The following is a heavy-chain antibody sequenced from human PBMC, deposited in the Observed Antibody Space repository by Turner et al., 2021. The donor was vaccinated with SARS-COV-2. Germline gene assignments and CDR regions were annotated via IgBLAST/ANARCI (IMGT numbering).Heavy chain of an antibody. J-gene: IGHJ4*02. D-gene: IGHD2-2*01. CDR2: VYFTGIT. Sequence: QLQLQESGPGLVKPPETLSLTCTVAGDSISRSTYYWGWIRQPPGKGLEWIGNVYFTGITYYTPSLRSRVTMSVETSKNQSSLKLTSVTAADTAVYYCAREAGGVSSNDSPGYWGQGTLVAVSS. CDR1: GDSISRSTYY. V-gene: IGHV4-39*02. CDR3: AREAGGVSSNDSPGY.